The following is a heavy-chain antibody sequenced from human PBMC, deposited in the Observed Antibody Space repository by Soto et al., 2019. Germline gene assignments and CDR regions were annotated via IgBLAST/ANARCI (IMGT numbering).Heavy chain of an antibody. V-gene: IGHV3-23*01. CDR2: ISGSGGST. CDR3: AKGSSGWYERFDY. J-gene: IGHJ4*02. D-gene: IGHD6-19*01. Sequence: EVPLLESGGGLVQPGGSLRLSCAASGFTFSSYDMSWVRQAPGKGLEWVSAISGSGGSTYYADSVKGRFTISRDNSKNTLYLQMNSLRAEDTAVYYCAKGSSGWYERFDYWGQGTLVTVSS. CDR1: GFTFSSYD.